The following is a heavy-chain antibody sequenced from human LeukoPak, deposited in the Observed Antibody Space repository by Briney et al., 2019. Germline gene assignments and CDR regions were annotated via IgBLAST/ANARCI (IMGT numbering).Heavy chain of an antibody. D-gene: IGHD5-12*01. CDR3: ARGPCGYHNT. V-gene: IGHV3-23*01. CDR2: ISGSGGST. Sequence: GGSLRLSCAASGFTFSGYGMSWVRQAPGKGLKWVSAISGSGGSTYYADSVKGRITISRDNSKNTLYLQMNSLRAEDTAVYYCARGPCGYHNTGGQGTLVTVSS. CDR1: GFTFSGYG. J-gene: IGHJ4*02.